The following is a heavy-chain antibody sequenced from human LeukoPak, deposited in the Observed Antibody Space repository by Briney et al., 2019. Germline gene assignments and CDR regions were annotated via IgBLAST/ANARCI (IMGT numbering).Heavy chain of an antibody. CDR1: GGTFSSYA. V-gene: IGHV1-69*13. Sequence: SVTVSCKASGGTFSSYAISWVRQAPGQGLEWMGGIIPIFGTANYAQKFQGRVTITADESTSTAYMELSSLRSEDTAVYYCASSLHGAAASDYWGQGTLVTVSS. D-gene: IGHD2-2*01. CDR2: IIPIFGTA. J-gene: IGHJ4*02. CDR3: ASSLHGAAASDY.